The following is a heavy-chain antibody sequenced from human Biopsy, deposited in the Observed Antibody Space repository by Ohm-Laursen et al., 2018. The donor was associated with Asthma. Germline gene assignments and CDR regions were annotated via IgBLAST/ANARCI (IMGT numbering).Heavy chain of an antibody. J-gene: IGHJ6*02. CDR3: ARMNTLIQAANYFSYAMDV. D-gene: IGHD3-9*01. CDR2: LFHNGNT. Sequence: SQTLSLTCSVSDASINSGGYLRNRIRQPPGKGLELVAYLFHNGNTYSNPSLKSRVTISVDRSQRQFSLKVNSVTAADTAVYYCARMNTLIQAANYFSYAMDVWGQGTTVTVSS. V-gene: IGHV4-30-2*01. CDR1: DASINSGGYL.